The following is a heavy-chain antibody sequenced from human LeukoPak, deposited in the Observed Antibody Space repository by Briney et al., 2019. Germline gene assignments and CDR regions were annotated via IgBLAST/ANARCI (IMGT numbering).Heavy chain of an antibody. CDR3: AKDQSPGVSDTSGYPY. CDR1: GFTFDDCA. CDR2: ISWNSGSV. Sequence: GGSLRLSCAASGFTFDDCAMHWVRQAPGKGLEGVSGISWNSGSVGYADSVKGRFTISRDNAKNSLYLQMNSLRPEDTALYYCAKDQSPGVSDTSGYPYWGQGTLVTVSS. J-gene: IGHJ4*02. D-gene: IGHD3-22*01. V-gene: IGHV3-9*01.